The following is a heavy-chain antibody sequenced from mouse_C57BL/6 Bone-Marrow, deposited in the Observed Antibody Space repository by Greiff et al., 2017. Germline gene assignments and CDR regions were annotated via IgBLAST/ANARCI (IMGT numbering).Heavy chain of an antibody. Sequence: VQLKQSGAELVRPGASVTLSCTASGFNIKDDYMHWVKQRPEQGLEWIGWIDPENGDTEYASKFQGKATITADTSSNTAYLQLSSLTSEDTAVYYCTTYYGSPGGQGTLVTVSA. J-gene: IGHJ3*01. CDR2: IDPENGDT. CDR3: TTYYGSP. V-gene: IGHV14-4*01. D-gene: IGHD1-1*01. CDR1: GFNIKDDY.